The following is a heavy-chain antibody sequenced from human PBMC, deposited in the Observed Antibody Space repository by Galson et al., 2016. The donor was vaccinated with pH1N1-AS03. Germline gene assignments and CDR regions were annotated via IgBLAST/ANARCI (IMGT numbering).Heavy chain of an antibody. Sequence: SLRLSCAASGFTFSSYGMHWVRQAPGKGLEWVAVIWYDGSNKYYADSVKGRFTISRDNAKNSLYLQMNSLRAEDTAVYYCARGKDFWSGYPDDPFDIWGQGTMVTVSS. CDR3: ARGKDFWSGYPDDPFDI. V-gene: IGHV3-33*01. D-gene: IGHD3-3*01. CDR1: GFTFSSYG. CDR2: IWYDGSNK. J-gene: IGHJ3*02.